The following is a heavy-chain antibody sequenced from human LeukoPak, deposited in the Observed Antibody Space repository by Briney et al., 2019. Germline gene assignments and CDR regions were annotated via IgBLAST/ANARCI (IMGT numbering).Heavy chain of an antibody. CDR3: ARVGYDSSGYYLHDY. D-gene: IGHD3-22*01. Sequence: ASVKVSCKASRYTFTSYDINWVRQATGQGLEWMGWMNPISGNTGSAQKFQGRVSMTRNNPIGTAYMELSSLRSEDTAVYYCARVGYDSSGYYLHDYWGQGTLVTVSS. CDR2: MNPISGNT. CDR1: RYTFTSYD. J-gene: IGHJ4*02. V-gene: IGHV1-8*01.